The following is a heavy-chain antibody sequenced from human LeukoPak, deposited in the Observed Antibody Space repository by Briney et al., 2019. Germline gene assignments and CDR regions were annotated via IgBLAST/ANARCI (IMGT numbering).Heavy chain of an antibody. J-gene: IGHJ4*02. CDR1: GFTFSSYN. CDR3: ARTMVRGVITQFDY. V-gene: IGHV3-21*01. D-gene: IGHD3-10*01. CDR2: ISISGTYV. Sequence: GGSLRLSCAASGFTFSSYNMNWVRQAPGEGLEWVSSISISGTYVYYADSVKGRFTISRDDAQNTLYLQMNSLRAEDTAVYYCARTMVRGVITQFDYWGQGTLVTVSS.